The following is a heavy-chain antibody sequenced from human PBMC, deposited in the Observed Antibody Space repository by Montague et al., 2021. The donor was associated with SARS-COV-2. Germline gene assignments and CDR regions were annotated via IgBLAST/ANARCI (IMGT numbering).Heavy chain of an antibody. V-gene: IGHV4-39*01. J-gene: IGHJ3*01. Sequence: SETLSLTCTVSGGSISNSIYYWGWIRQPPGQGLVWNGSNYYTGSTYYNQSLQSRVTISMNTANNQFFLKLTSVTAADTAVYYCARPGRGYSYGLDAFEVWGQGTMVTVSS. CDR1: GGSISNSIYY. CDR3: ARPGRGYSYGLDAFEV. D-gene: IGHD5-18*01. CDR2: NYYTGST.